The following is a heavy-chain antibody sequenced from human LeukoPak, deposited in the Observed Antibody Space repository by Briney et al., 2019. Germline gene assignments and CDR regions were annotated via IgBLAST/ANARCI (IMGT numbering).Heavy chain of an antibody. CDR2: IYTSGST. D-gene: IGHD3-22*01. J-gene: IGHJ4*02. Sequence: SETLFLTCTVSGGSISSGSYYWSWIRQPAGKGLEWIGRIYTSGSTNYNPSLKSRVTMSVDTSKNQFSLKLSSVTAADTAVYYCARDNRDYYDSSGYYGEYYFDYWGQGTLVTVSS. V-gene: IGHV4-61*02. CDR3: ARDNRDYYDSSGYYGEYYFDY. CDR1: GGSISSGSYY.